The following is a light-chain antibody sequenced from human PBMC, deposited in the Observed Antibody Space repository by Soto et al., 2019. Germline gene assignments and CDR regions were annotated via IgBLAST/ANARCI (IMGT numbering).Light chain of an antibody. CDR3: QQYGYSPIT. Sequence: EVVLTQSPGTLSLSPGERATLSCRASQSIAHTYLAWYQQKPGQAPRLLIYDISTRATGIPDRFSASGSGTDFTLTISGLETEDFAVYYCQQYGYSPITFGQGTRLEIK. CDR2: DIS. CDR1: QSIAHTY. J-gene: IGKJ5*01. V-gene: IGKV3-20*01.